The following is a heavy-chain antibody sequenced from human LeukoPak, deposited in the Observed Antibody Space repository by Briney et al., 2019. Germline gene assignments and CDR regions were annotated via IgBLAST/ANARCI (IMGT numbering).Heavy chain of an antibody. CDR2: INPNSGGT. J-gene: IGHJ3*02. Sequence: ASVKVSCKASGYTFTGYYMHWVRQAPGQGLEWMGWINPNSGGTNYTQKFQGRVTMTRDTSISTAYMELSRLRSDDAAADDCARDSLVVITTAPAANAFDIWGQGTMVTVSS. CDR3: ARDSLVVITTAPAANAFDI. V-gene: IGHV1-2*02. CDR1: GYTFTGYY. D-gene: IGHD3-22*01.